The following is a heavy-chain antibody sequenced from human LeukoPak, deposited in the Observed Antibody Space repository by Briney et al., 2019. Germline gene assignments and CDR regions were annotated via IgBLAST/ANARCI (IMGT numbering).Heavy chain of an antibody. CDR3: ARVRPWFDP. D-gene: IGHD6-6*01. V-gene: IGHV4-59*01. Sequence: PSETLSLTCTVSGGSISSYYWSWIRQPPGKGLEWIGYIYYSGSTNYNPSLKSRVAISVDTSKNQFSLKLSSVTAADTAVYYCARVRPWFDPWGQGTLVTVSS. CDR2: IYYSGST. J-gene: IGHJ5*02. CDR1: GGSISSYY.